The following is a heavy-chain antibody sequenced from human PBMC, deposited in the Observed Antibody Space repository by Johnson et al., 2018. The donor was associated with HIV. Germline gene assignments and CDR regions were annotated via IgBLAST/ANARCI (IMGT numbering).Heavy chain of an antibody. V-gene: IGHV3-23*04. CDR2: ISGSGGST. CDR3: AKDSKRLLWFGEFCDAFDI. J-gene: IGHJ3*02. Sequence: VQLVESGGGLVQPGKSLRLSCAASGLNFDDYAFHWVRQAPGKGLEWVSGISGSGGSTYYADHVKGRFTISSDDSKNTAYLQMDSLRAEDTAVYYCAKDSKRLLWFGEFCDAFDIWGQGTMVTVSS. D-gene: IGHD3-10*01. CDR1: GLNFDDYA.